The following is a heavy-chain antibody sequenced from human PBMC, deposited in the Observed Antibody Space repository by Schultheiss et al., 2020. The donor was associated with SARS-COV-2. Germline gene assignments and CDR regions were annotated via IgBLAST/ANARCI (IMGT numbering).Heavy chain of an antibody. CDR2: IYYSGST. D-gene: IGHD3-10*01. J-gene: IGHJ6*02. CDR1: GGSISSGGYS. CDR3: ARAPAGFRGMDV. V-gene: IGHV4-30-4*07. Sequence: SQTLSLTCAVSGGSISSGGYSWSWIRQPPGKGLEWIGYIYYSGSTNYNPSLKSRVTISVDTSKNQFSLKLSSVTAADTAVYYCARAPAGFRGMDVWGQGTTVTVSS.